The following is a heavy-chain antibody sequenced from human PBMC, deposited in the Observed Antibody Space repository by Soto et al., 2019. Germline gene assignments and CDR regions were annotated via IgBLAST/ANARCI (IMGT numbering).Heavy chain of an antibody. D-gene: IGHD3-3*01. Sequence: QVQLQQWGAEVLKPSETLSLTCVVNGGSFSNYYWTWIRQPPGKGLEWIGEINDSGITDSNPSLESRVTISVDMSKNQFSLRVNSLTAADTAVYHCARGRSSVSDRREIGYYGLDVWGQGTTVTVSS. V-gene: IGHV4-34*01. CDR2: INDSGIT. CDR3: ARGRSSVSDRREIGYYGLDV. CDR1: GGSFSNYY. J-gene: IGHJ6*02.